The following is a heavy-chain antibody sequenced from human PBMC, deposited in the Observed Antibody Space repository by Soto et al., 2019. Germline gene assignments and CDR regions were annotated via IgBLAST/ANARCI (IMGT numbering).Heavy chain of an antibody. J-gene: IGHJ4*02. V-gene: IGHV3-11*01. Sequence: QVQLVESGGGLVKPGGSLRLSCAASGFTFSDYYMSWIRQAPGKGLEWVSYISGGATTMYYADSVKGRFTISRDNAKNSLYLQMNSLRAEDTAVYYCARDPKHPAHFAYWGQGTLVTVSS. CDR2: ISGGATTM. CDR3: ARDPKHPAHFAY. CDR1: GFTFSDYY.